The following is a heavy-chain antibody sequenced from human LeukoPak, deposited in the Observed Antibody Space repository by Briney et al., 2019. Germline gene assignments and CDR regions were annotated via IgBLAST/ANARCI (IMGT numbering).Heavy chain of an antibody. J-gene: IGHJ4*02. V-gene: IGHV3-11*06. CDR2: ISSSSSYT. CDR1: GFTFSDYY. CDR3: ARNVDTANGY. Sequence: GGSLRLSCAASGFTFSDYYMSWIRQAPGKGLKWVSYISSSSSYTNYADSVKGRFTISRDNAKNSLYLQMNSLRAEDTAVYYCARNVDTANGYWGQGTLVTVSS. D-gene: IGHD5-18*01.